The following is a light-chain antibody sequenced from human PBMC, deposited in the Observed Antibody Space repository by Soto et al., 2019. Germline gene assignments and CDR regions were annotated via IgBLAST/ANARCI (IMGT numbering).Light chain of an antibody. V-gene: IGKV3-15*01. CDR1: QSVSSD. J-gene: IGKJ4*01. CDR3: QQYNNWPPVT. Sequence: IVLTESPGTLSLSPGEKATLSCRASQSVSSDLAWYQQKPGQAPRLLIYGASTRATDIPATFSGSGSGTEFTLTISSLQSEDFAVYYCQQYNNWPPVTFGGGTKVDI. CDR2: GAS.